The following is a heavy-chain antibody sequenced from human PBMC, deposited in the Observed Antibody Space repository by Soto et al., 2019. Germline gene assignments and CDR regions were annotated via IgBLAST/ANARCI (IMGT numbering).Heavy chain of an antibody. Sequence: QVQLEQSGAEVKKPGASVKVSCKASGYTFTSYYMHWVRQAPGQGLEWMGIINPSGGSATYAQNFQGRVTMTRDTSTSTVYMELSSLRSEDTAVYYCARDTVTTNNYFDPWGQGTLVTVSS. D-gene: IGHD4-17*01. V-gene: IGHV1-46*01. CDR3: ARDTVTTNNYFDP. CDR1: GYTFTSYY. J-gene: IGHJ5*02. CDR2: INPSGGSA.